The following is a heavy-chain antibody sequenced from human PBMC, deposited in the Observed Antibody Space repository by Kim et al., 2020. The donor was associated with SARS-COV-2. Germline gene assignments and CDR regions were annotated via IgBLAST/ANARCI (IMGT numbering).Heavy chain of an antibody. CDR3: ARWAYDYDFDY. J-gene: IGHJ4*02. CDR1: GGSIKSNDYY. D-gene: IGHD3-10*01. Sequence: SETLSLTCTVSGGSIKSNDYYWGWIRQPPGKGLEWIGNIYYSGSTYYNPSLKSRVTISVDTSKNQFSPKLSSVTAADTAVYYCARWAYDYDFDYWGQGTL. V-gene: IGHV4-39*07. CDR2: IYYSGST.